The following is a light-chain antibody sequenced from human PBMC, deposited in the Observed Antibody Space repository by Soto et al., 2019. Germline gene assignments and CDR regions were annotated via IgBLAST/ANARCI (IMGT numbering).Light chain of an antibody. CDR2: GAS. Sequence: IVLTQSPGTLSLSPGERATLSCRSSQNIVSTYLAWYQQKPGQAPRLLIYGASSRATGIPDRFSGSGSGTDFTLIISRLEPEDFAVYYCQQYANLPRTFGQGTKLRIK. CDR3: QQYANLPRT. CDR1: QNIVSTY. V-gene: IGKV3-20*01. J-gene: IGKJ2*01.